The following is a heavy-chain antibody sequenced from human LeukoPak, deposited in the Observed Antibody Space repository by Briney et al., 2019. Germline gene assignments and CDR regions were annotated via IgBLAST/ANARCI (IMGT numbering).Heavy chain of an antibody. V-gene: IGHV3-33*01. CDR2: IWYDGSNK. Sequence: GGSLRLSCAASGFTFSSYGMHWVRQAPGKGLEWVAVIWYDGSNKYYADSVKGRFTISRDNSKNTLYLQMNSLRAEDTAVYYCGRDTDYGEVDVWGQGTTVTVSS. J-gene: IGHJ6*02. D-gene: IGHD4-17*01. CDR1: GFTFSSYG. CDR3: GRDTDYGEVDV.